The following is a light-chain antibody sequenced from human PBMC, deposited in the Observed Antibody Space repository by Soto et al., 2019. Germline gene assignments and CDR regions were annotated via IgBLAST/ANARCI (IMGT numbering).Light chain of an antibody. CDR3: QRYYSYPRT. CDR2: AAS. J-gene: IGKJ1*01. Sequence: AIRMTQSPSSLSASTGDRVTITCRASQGISSYLAWYQQKPGKAPKLLIYAASTLQSGVPSRFRGSGSGTDFTLTISCLQSEDFATYFCQRYYSYPRTFGQGTKVEIK. V-gene: IGKV1-8*01. CDR1: QGISSY.